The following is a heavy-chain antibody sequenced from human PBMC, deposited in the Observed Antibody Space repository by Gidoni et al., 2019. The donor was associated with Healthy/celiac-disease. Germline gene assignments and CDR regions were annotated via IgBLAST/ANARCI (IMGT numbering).Heavy chain of an antibody. V-gene: IGHV3-15*01. Sequence: EVQLVVSGGGLVKPGGSLRLFCAASGLTFSNAWMSWVRQAPGKGLEWVGRIKSKTDGGTTDYAAPVKGRFTSSRDDSKNTLYLQMNSLKTEDTAVYYCTTAFRYYDSSGYYTFDYWGQGTLVTVSS. CDR1: GLTFSNAW. CDR3: TTAFRYYDSSGYYTFDY. J-gene: IGHJ4*02. CDR2: IKSKTDGGTT. D-gene: IGHD3-22*01.